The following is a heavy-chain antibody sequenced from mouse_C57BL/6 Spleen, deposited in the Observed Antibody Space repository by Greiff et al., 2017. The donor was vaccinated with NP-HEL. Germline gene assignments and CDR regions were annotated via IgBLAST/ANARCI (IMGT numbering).Heavy chain of an antibody. V-gene: IGHV1-26*01. CDR2: INPNNGGT. CDR3: ARSYYYGSS. Sequence: EVKLVESGPELVKPGASVKISCKASGYTFTDYYMNWVKQSHGKSLEWIGDINPNNGGTSYNQKFKGKATLTVDKSSSTAYMELRSLTSEDSAVYYCARSYYYGSSWGQGTLVTVSA. CDR1: GYTFTDYY. J-gene: IGHJ3*01. D-gene: IGHD1-1*01.